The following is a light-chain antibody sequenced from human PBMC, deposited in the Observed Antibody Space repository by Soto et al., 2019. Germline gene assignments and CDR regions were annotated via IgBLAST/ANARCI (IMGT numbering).Light chain of an antibody. Sequence: DIVLTQSPGTLSLSPGDRATLSCRTSRFVSNYYVAWYQQRPGQAPRLLIYAASSRATDIPDRFSGSGSGTDFTLTISRLEPEDFAVYYCQHYADSPQVFTFGPGTKVEI. V-gene: IGKV3-20*01. CDR3: QHYADSPQVFT. J-gene: IGKJ3*01. CDR2: AAS. CDR1: RFVSNYY.